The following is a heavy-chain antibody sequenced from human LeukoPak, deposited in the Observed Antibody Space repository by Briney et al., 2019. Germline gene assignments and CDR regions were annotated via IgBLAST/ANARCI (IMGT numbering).Heavy chain of an antibody. V-gene: IGHV3-48*02. CDR3: ARAAPYYYDSSGYSAFDS. Sequence: TGGSLRLSCVVSGFTFSSYGMHWVRQAPGKGLEWVSYISSTSSTIYYADSVKGRFTISRDNAKNSLYLQMNSLRDEDTAVYYCARAAPYYYDSSGYSAFDSWGQGTMVPVSA. CDR2: ISSTSSTI. CDR1: GFTFSSYG. D-gene: IGHD3-22*01. J-gene: IGHJ3*02.